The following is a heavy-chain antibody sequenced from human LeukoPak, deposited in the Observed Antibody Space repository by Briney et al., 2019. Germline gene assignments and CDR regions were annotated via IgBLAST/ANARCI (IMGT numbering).Heavy chain of an antibody. J-gene: IGHJ4*02. V-gene: IGHV4-31*03. Sequence: SETLSLTCTVSGGSISSGGYYWSWIRQHPGKGLEGIGYIYYSGSTYYNPSLKSRVTISVDTSKNQFSLKLSSVTAADTAVYYCATGYCSGGSCYGGSSPPFDYWGQGTLVTVSS. CDR2: IYYSGST. CDR1: GGSISSGGYY. D-gene: IGHD2-15*01. CDR3: ATGYCSGGSCYGGSSPPFDY.